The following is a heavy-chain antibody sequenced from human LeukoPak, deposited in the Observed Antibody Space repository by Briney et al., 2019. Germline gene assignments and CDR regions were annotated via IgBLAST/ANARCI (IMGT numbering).Heavy chain of an antibody. V-gene: IGHV3-21*01. J-gene: IGHJ4*02. CDR2: ISSSSSFK. Sequence: SGGSLRLSCAASGFTFSSYSMNWVRQAPGKGLEWVSSISSSSSFKYYADSVKGRFTISRDNAKNSLFLQMNTLRAEDTAVYSCARETVIVGADHWGQGTLVTVSS. CDR3: ARETVIVGADH. D-gene: IGHD1-26*01. CDR1: GFTFSSYS.